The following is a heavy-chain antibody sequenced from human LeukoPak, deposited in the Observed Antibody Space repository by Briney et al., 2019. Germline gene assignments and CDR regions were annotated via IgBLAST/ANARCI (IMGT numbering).Heavy chain of an antibody. CDR1: SGSISCYY. CDR2: IYYSETT. Sequence: SETLSLTFTVSSGSISCYYWSGVRQPPGKGLEWIAYIYYSETTNYNPSLNSRVTISLDTSKRQFSLKLTSVTAADTAVYYCTRHVLAAGAIEWGQGTLVTVSS. CDR3: TRHVLAAGAIE. J-gene: IGHJ4*02. D-gene: IGHD1-26*01. V-gene: IGHV4-59*08.